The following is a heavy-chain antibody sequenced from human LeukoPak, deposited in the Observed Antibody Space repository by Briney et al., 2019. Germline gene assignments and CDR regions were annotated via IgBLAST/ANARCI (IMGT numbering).Heavy chain of an antibody. CDR1: GYTFTNYY. Sequence: ASVKVSCKASGYTFTNYYMHWVRQAPGQGLEWMGRFNPNSGGTNYAQKFQGRVTMTRYTSISTTYMELSRLRSDDTAVYFCARDVGNSYGFDYWGQGTLVTVSS. V-gene: IGHV1-2*06. CDR3: ARDVGNSYGFDY. J-gene: IGHJ4*02. CDR2: FNPNSGGT. D-gene: IGHD5-18*01.